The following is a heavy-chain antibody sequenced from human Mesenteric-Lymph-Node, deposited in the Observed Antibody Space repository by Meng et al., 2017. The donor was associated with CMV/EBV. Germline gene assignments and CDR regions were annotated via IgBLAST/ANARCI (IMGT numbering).Heavy chain of an antibody. Sequence: QLRLQLSGPGLVKPTEPLSLSCVVSGDSISNSTDYWTWIRQPPGKGLECIGSVHHSETTYYNPTLKSRLTISVDTSANLYSWRLTTVTAADTATYNSARRGNYDNDYSEYWGQGTLVTVSS. J-gene: IGHJ4*02. CDR2: VHHSETT. D-gene: IGHD3-22*01. V-gene: IGHV4-39*01. CDR3: ARRGNYDNDYSEY. CDR1: GDSISNSTDY.